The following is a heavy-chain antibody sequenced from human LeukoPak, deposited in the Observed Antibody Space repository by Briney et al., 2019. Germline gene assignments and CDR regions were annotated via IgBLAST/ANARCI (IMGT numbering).Heavy chain of an antibody. CDR2: ISGSGGST. CDR3: AKDQFIVVVVAPIGDFDY. Sequence: GSLRLSCAASGFTFSSYAMSWVRQAPGKGLEWVSAISGSGGSTYYADSVKGRFTISRDNSKNTLYLQMNSLRAEDTAVYYCAKDQFIVVVVAPIGDFDYWGQGTLVTVSS. J-gene: IGHJ4*02. V-gene: IGHV3-23*01. CDR1: GFTFSSYA. D-gene: IGHD2-15*01.